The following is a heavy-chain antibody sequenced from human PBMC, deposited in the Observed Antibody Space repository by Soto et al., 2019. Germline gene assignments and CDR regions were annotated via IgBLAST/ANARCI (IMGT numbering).Heavy chain of an antibody. D-gene: IGHD3-10*02. CDR2: IGSSSNYI. CDR1: GFSFSLYT. Sequence: EVQLVESGGGLVKPGGSLRLSCAASGFSFSLYTMTWVRQAPGRGLEWVSSIGSSSNYIYYEDSMKGRFTISRDNAKSSLYLQMNSLRADDTAVYYCAREAHFYGRSDVFDIWGQGTMVTVSS. V-gene: IGHV3-21*02. CDR3: AREAHFYGRSDVFDI. J-gene: IGHJ3*02.